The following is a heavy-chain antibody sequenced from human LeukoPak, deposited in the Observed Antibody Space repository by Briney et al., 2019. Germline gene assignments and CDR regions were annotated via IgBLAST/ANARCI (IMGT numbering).Heavy chain of an antibody. CDR2: IKQDGIFV. CDR1: GFTFSTSW. CDR3: AKSVFDSSGDPYMDV. V-gene: IGHV3-7*01. D-gene: IGHD3-22*01. Sequence: GGSLRLSCAASGFTFSTSWMSWARQAPGKGLEWVANIKQDGIFVQYVDSVKGRFTISRDNAKNSVFLQMDSLRAEDTAVYYCAKSVFDSSGDPYMDVWGKGTTVTISS. J-gene: IGHJ6*03.